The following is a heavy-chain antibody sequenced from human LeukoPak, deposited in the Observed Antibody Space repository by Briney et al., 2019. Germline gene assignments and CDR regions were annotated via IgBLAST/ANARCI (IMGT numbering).Heavy chain of an antibody. J-gene: IGHJ3*01. Sequence: GASVKVSCKTSGYISTGHYLHWVRQGPGQGLEWMGWINPNSGDTNYAQKFQGKISMTADTSTSTAYMELRRLRSDDTAVYYCAKGFDAADYYWGQGGFDFWGQGTKVIVSS. CDR2: INPNSGDT. CDR1: GYISTGHY. D-gene: IGHD3-16*01. V-gene: IGHV1-2*02. CDR3: AKGFDAADYYWGQGGFDF.